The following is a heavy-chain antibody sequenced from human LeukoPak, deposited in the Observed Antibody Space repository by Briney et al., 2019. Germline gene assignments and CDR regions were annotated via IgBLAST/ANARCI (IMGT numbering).Heavy chain of an antibody. J-gene: IGHJ4*02. Sequence: SETLSLTCTVSGGSITSYYWNWIRQSPGKGLEWIGYIYYTGSTNSNPSLKSRVTISVDTSKNQFFLRLSSVTAADTAMYYCASPYFYDGNRYFDYWGRGTLVTVSS. CDR2: IYYTGST. V-gene: IGHV4-59*08. CDR3: ASPYFYDGNRYFDY. CDR1: GGSITSYY. D-gene: IGHD3-22*01.